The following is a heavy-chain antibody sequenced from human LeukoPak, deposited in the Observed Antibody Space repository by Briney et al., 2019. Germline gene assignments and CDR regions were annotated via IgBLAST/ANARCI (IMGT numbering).Heavy chain of an antibody. Sequence: GGSLRLSCVASGFSAFGLSSYATSWVRQAPGKGLEWVSVVSASGFTSYADSVKGRFTISRDKSKNTVYLDMDTLRAEDTALYYCAKARTANDYGAGSFYKGFDSWGQGTLVTVSS. V-gene: IGHV3-23*01. CDR2: VSASGFT. J-gene: IGHJ4*02. CDR3: AKARTANDYGAGSFYKGFDS. CDR1: GFSAFGLSSYA. D-gene: IGHD3-10*01.